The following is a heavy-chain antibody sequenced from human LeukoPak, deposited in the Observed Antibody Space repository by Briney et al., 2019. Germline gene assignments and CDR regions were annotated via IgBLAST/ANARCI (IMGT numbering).Heavy chain of an antibody. CDR1: GDSISSDFY. CDR2: TYHRGRT. D-gene: IGHD1-1*01. J-gene: IGHJ4*02. CDR3: ARVGYNYGSYFDY. V-gene: IGHV4-38-2*02. Sequence: SETLSLTCSVSGDSISSDFYWGWIRQPPGKGLEWLGSTYHRGRTYYNPSLKSRVTISVDTSKNQFSLKLTSVTAADTAVYYCARVGYNYGSYFDYWGQGTLVTVSS.